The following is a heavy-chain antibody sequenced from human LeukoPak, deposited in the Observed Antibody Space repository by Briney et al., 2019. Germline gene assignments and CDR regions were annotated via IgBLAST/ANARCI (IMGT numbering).Heavy chain of an antibody. CDR2: IKEEGSEQ. CDR1: GFTFSDFW. V-gene: IGHV3-7*01. CDR3: ARDWGYFPF. Sequence: GGSLRLSCAASGFTFSDFWMIWVRQAPGKGLEGVANIKEEGSEQYYVDSVKGRFTISRDSARNSLYLQMNSLTAEDTAVYSCARDWGYFPFWGQGTLVTVSS. D-gene: IGHD3-16*01. J-gene: IGHJ4*02.